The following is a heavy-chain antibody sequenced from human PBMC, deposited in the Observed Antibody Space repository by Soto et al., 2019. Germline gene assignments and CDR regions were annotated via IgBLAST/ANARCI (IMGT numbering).Heavy chain of an antibody. Sequence: DVPLLESGGGLVQPGGSLRLSCAASGFTFRSYAMSWVRQAPGKGLEWVSGISGSGISTHYADSAKGRFTVSRDNSKHTLYLQMNSLRAEDTAVYNCAKEPVGPDWYFDLWGRGTLVTVSS. J-gene: IGHJ2*01. CDR3: AKEPVGPDWYFDL. V-gene: IGHV3-23*01. CDR2: ISGSGIST. CDR1: GFTFRSYA.